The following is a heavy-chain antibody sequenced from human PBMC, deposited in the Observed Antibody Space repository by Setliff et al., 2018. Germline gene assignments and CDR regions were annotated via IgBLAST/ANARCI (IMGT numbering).Heavy chain of an antibody. Sequence: SVKVSCKTSGGTFSSFAVSWVRQAPGQRPEWMGRLIPFFGTTIYAQRFQGRVTVTADESTTTVFMELNSLRSEDTAIYYCARDSRQWLEGGASGDMDIWGQGTMVTVSS. CDR3: ARDSRQWLEGGASGDMDI. CDR1: GGTFSSFA. V-gene: IGHV1-69*13. J-gene: IGHJ3*02. D-gene: IGHD6-19*01. CDR2: LIPFFGTT.